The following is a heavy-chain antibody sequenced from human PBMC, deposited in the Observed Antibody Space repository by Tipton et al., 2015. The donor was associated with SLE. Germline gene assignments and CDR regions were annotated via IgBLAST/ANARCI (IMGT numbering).Heavy chain of an antibody. Sequence: GSLRLSCAASGFTFSDYYMSWIRQAPGKGLEWVSYISSSGSTIYYADSVKGRFTISRDNAKNSLYLQMNSLRAEDTAVYCCASYLRYSSSFYYWGQGTLVTVSS. CDR3: ASYLRYSSSFYY. CDR1: GFTFSDYY. CDR2: ISSSGSTI. J-gene: IGHJ4*02. D-gene: IGHD6-13*01. V-gene: IGHV3-11*01.